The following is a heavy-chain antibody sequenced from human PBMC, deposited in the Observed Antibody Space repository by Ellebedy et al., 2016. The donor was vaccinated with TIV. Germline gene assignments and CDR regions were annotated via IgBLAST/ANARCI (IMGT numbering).Heavy chain of an antibody. J-gene: IGHJ5*02. D-gene: IGHD4-17*01. V-gene: IGHV3-66*01. CDR3: AREREGTVTTRGPGDP. CDR1: GFAVSSSY. Sequence: GGSLRLSXAASGFAVSSSYMSWVRQAPGKGLEWVSVIYSGGHTYYADSVKDRFTISRDNSKNILYLQMNSLRAEDTAVYYCAREREGTVTTRGPGDPWGQGTLVTVSS. CDR2: IYSGGHT.